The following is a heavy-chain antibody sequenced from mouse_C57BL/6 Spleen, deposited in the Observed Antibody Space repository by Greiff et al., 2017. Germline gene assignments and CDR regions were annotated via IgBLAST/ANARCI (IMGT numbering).Heavy chain of an antibody. Sequence: VQLQQPGTELVKPGASVKLSCKASGYTFTSYWMHWVKQRPGQGLEWIGNINPSNGDTNYNENFTSKATLTVDKSSSTAYMQLSSLTSEDFAVYFCARSLSWFVYWGQGTLVTVSA. CDR2: INPSNGDT. CDR1: GYTFTSYW. V-gene: IGHV1-53*01. CDR3: ARSLSWFVY. J-gene: IGHJ3*01.